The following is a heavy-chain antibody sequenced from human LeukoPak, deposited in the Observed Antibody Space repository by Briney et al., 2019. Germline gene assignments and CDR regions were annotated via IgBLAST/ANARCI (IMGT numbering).Heavy chain of an antibody. CDR1: GFTFSSYS. J-gene: IGHJ4*02. Sequence: GGSLRLSCAASGFTFSSYSMNGVRQAPGKGLEWVSYISSSSSTIYYADSVKGRFTISRDNAKNSLYLQMNSLRAEDTAVYYCARAGYSYGYYFDYWGQGTLVTVSS. CDR3: ARAGYSYGYYFDY. CDR2: ISSSSSTI. D-gene: IGHD5-18*01. V-gene: IGHV3-48*01.